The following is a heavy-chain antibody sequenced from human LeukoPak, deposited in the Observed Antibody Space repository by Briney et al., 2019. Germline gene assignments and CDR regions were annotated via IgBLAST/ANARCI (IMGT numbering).Heavy chain of an antibody. V-gene: IGHV4-4*07. J-gene: IGHJ4*02. CDR2: IYTSGST. Sequence: SETLFLTCTVSGDSINTNYWTWIRQPAGKRLEWIGRIYTSGSTNYNPSLKSRVTMSVDTSKNQFSLKLRSVTAADTAVYYCAKVAEGSGRYFPDSWGQGTLVTVSS. D-gene: IGHD3-10*01. CDR3: AKVAEGSGRYFPDS. CDR1: GDSINTNY.